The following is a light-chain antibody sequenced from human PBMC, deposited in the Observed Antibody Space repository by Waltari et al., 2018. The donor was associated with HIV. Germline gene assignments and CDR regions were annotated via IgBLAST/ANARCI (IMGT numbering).Light chain of an antibody. CDR1: QSINRY. J-gene: IGKJ1*01. CDR3: QQTHSTPWT. Sequence: DIQMTQSPASLSASVGDRVTITCRVSQSINRYLNWYQQRPGQAPTLLILAASYLKSGVPSRFSGSASGTEFTLTVSSLQPEDFAIYYCQQTHSTPWTFGQGTKVEIK. V-gene: IGKV1-39*01. CDR2: AAS.